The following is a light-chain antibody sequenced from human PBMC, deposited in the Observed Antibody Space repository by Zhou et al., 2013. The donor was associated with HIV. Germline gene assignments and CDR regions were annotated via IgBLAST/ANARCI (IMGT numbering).Light chain of an antibody. J-gene: IGKJ2*03. CDR1: QSVSTK. CDR3: QQYGGSPLFS. Sequence: EIVMTQSPATLSVSPGERATLSCRASQSVSTKLAWYQXKPGQAPRLLIYGASTRVTGIPDRFRGSGSGTDFTLTITRLEPEDFGVYYCQQYGGSPLFSFGQGTKLEVK. V-gene: IGKV3-20*01. CDR2: GAS.